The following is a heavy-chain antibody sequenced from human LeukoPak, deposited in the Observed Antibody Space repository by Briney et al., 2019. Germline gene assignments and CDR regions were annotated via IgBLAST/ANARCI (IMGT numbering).Heavy chain of an antibody. J-gene: IGHJ5*02. D-gene: IGHD3-3*01. CDR1: GFTFSSYA. Sequence: GGSLRLSCAASGFTFSSYAMSWVRQAPGKGLEWVSAISGSGGSTYYADSVKGRFTISRDNSKNTLYLQMNSLRAEDTAVYYCAKVRRSRTIFGVVTYNWFDPWCQGTLVTVSS. CDR3: AKVRRSRTIFGVVTYNWFDP. V-gene: IGHV3-23*01. CDR2: ISGSGGST.